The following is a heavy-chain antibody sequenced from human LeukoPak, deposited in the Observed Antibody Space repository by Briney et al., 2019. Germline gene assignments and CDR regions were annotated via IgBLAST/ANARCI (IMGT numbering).Heavy chain of an antibody. Sequence: ASVKVSCKASGYTFTDYYIHWVRQAPGQGLEWMASINPHGGVTNSAQEFQGRVTVTRGASISTAYLELSELRSDDTAVYYCARERTPIALKIMIIFDSWGQGTLITVSS. CDR3: ARERTPIALKIMIIFDS. CDR1: GYTFTDYY. V-gene: IGHV1-2*02. J-gene: IGHJ5*01. D-gene: IGHD3-16*01. CDR2: INPHGGVT.